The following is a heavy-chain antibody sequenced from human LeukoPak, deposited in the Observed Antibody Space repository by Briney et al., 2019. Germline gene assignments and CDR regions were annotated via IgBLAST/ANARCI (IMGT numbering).Heavy chain of an antibody. J-gene: IGHJ5*02. Sequence: GASVKVSCKASGYTFTGYYMHWVRQAPGQGLEWMGWINPNSGGTNYAQKFQGRVTMTRDTSISTAYMELSRLRSGDTAVYYCARAGPYYYDSSGYYQVWFDPWGQGTLVTVSS. CDR1: GYTFTGYY. D-gene: IGHD3-22*01. CDR2: INPNSGGT. V-gene: IGHV1-2*02. CDR3: ARAGPYYYDSSGYYQVWFDP.